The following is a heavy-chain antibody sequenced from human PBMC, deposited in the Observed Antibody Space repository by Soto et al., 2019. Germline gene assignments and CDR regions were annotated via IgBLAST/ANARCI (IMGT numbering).Heavy chain of an antibody. CDR3: ARGPWLWGSYYGIDY. D-gene: IGHD3-16*01. J-gene: IGHJ4*02. CDR1: GYTFTGYY. Sequence: ASVKVSCKASGYTFTGYYMHWVRQAPGQGLEWMGWINPNSGGTNYAQKFQGRVTMTRDTSISTAYMELSRLRSDDTAVYYCARGPWLWGSYYGIDYWGQGTMVTVSS. CDR2: INPNSGGT. V-gene: IGHV1-2*02.